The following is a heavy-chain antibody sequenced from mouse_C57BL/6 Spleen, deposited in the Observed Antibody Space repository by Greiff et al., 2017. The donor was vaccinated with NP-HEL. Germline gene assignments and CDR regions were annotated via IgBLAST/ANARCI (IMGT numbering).Heavy chain of an antibody. Sequence: EVKLQESGGGLVKPGGSLKLSCAASGFTFSDYGMHWVRQAPEKGLEWVAYISSGSSTIYYADTVKGRFTISRDNAKNTLFLQMTSLRSEDTAMYYCASYAMDYWGQGTSVTVSS. CDR3: ASYAMDY. CDR1: GFTFSDYG. J-gene: IGHJ4*01. CDR2: ISSGSSTI. V-gene: IGHV5-17*01.